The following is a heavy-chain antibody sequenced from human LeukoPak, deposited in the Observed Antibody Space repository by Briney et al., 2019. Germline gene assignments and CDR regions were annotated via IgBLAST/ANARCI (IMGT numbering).Heavy chain of an antibody. Sequence: GGSLTLSCEASGFTFSDYSMNWVRQSPGKGLEWVSYISGSSLTIYYADSVKGRFTISRDNAKNSLFLQLNSLRVQDTAVYRCARQLRRVGDWLDPWGQGTPVTVSS. CDR2: ISGSSLTI. CDR1: GFTFSDYS. D-gene: IGHD3-10*01. J-gene: IGHJ5*02. V-gene: IGHV3-48*04. CDR3: ARQLRRVGDWLDP.